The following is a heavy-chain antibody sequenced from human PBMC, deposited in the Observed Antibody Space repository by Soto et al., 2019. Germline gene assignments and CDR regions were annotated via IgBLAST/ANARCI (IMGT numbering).Heavy chain of an antibody. V-gene: IGHV1-3*01. Sequence: GASVKVSCKASGYTFSSYAMHWVRQAPGQRLEWMGWINAGYGNTRSSQKFQDRVTISRDTSASTAYMGLTSLRSEDTAVYYCARDTGDGTFDFWGQGTLVTVSS. J-gene: IGHJ4*02. CDR3: ARDTGDGTFDF. CDR1: GYTFSSYA. CDR2: INAGYGNT. D-gene: IGHD7-27*01.